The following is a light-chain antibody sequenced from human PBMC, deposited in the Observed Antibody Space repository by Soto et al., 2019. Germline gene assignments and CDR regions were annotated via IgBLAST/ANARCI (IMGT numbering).Light chain of an antibody. V-gene: IGKV3-20*01. CDR1: QSISSSY. J-gene: IGKJ1*01. Sequence: EIVLAQSPGTLSLSPGERATLSCRASQSISSSYLAWYQQKPGQTPRLLIYGASIRATGIPDRFTGSGSGTDFTLTISRLEPEDLAVYYCQQYSSAPPTFGQGTKVEIK. CDR3: QQYSSAPPT. CDR2: GAS.